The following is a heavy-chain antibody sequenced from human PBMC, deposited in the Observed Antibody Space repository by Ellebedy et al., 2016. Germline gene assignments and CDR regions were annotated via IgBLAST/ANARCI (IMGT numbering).Heavy chain of an antibody. V-gene: IGHV4-34*01. Sequence: GSLRLSCAASGFTFSDYYMSWIRQAPGKGLEWIGEIDHTGNTNYNPSLKSRVTISVDTSKNQFSLNLTSVTAADTAVYYCARGSHYMIVVVITSDAFDIWGQGTRVTVSS. CDR3: ARGSHYMIVVVITSDAFDI. CDR2: IDHTGNT. J-gene: IGHJ3*02. D-gene: IGHD3-22*01. CDR1: GFTFSDYY.